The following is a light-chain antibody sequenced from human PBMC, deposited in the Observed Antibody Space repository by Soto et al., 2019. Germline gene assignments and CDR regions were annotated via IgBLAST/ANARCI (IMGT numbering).Light chain of an antibody. J-gene: IGKJ5*01. V-gene: IGKV3-20*01. Sequence: EIVLTQSPGTLSLSPGDWATLSCRASQTVSSSYLAWYQQKPGQAPRLLIYGASSRATGIPDRFSGCGSGTDFTLTISSLDPEDFAVYYCQQYDDSITFGQGTRLEIE. CDR1: QTVSSSY. CDR2: GAS. CDR3: QQYDDSIT.